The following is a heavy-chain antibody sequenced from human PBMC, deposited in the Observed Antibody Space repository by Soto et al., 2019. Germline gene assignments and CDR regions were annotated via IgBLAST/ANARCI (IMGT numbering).Heavy chain of an antibody. Sequence: GASVKVSCKASGGTFSSYTISWVRQAPGQGLEWMGRIIPILGIANYAQKFQGRVTITADKSTSTAYMELSSLRSEDTAVYYCARSKKSLCFSSHLERHPFDYRAQRTLVTVSS. J-gene: IGHJ4*01. CDR1: GGTFSSYT. CDR3: ARSKKSLCFSSHLERHPFDY. D-gene: IGHD1-1*01. CDR2: IIPILGIA. V-gene: IGHV1-69*02.